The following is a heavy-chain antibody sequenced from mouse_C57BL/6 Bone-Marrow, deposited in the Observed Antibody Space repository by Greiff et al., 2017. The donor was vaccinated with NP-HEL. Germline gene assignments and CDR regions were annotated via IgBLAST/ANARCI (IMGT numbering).Heavy chain of an antibody. CDR2: IDPANGNT. V-gene: IGHV14-3*01. D-gene: IGHD2-12*01. J-gene: IGHJ4*01. CDR1: GFNIKNTY. CDR3: ARRGLRRGYYAMDY. Sequence: EVQGVESVAELVRPGASVKLSCTASGFNIKNTYMHWVKQRPEQGLEWIGRIDPANGNTKYAPKFQGKATITADTSSNTAYLQLSSLTSEDTSIYYCARRGLRRGYYAMDYWGQGTSVTVSS.